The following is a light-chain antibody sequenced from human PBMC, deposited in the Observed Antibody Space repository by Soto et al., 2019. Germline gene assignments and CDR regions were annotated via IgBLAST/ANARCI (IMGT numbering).Light chain of an antibody. CDR3: QQHGSYPWT. J-gene: IGKJ1*01. Sequence: EIVLTQSPDTLSLSPGERATLSCRASQSVSSSNLAWYQHKPGQAPRLLIYVASRRATGIPDRFSGSGSGTEFTLTITRLEPEDFAVYYCQQHGSYPWTFGQGTKVELK. CDR1: QSVSSSN. CDR2: VAS. V-gene: IGKV3-20*01.